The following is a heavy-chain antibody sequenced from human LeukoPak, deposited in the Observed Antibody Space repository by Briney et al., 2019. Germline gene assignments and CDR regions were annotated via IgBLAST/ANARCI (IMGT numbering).Heavy chain of an antibody. CDR3: AKHYMGSYNNRGLDS. CDR2: IYYSGST. D-gene: IGHD3-10*01. Sequence: SQTLSLTCTVSGGSISSGSYYWSWIRQPPGKGLEWIGYIYYSGSTNYNPSLESRVTISVDTSKNQFSLKLSSVTAADTAVYYCAKHYMGSYNNRGLDSWGQGTLVTVSS. CDR1: GGSISSGSYY. V-gene: IGHV4-61*01. J-gene: IGHJ4*02.